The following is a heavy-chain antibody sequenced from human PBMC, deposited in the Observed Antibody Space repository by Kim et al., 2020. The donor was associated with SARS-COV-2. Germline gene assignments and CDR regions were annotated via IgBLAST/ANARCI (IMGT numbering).Heavy chain of an antibody. D-gene: IGHD2-15*01. J-gene: IGHJ5*02. Sequence: SETLSLTCTVSGGSISSSSYYWGWIRQPPGKGLEWIGSIYYSGSTYYNPSLKSRVTISVDTSKNQFSLKLSSVTAADTAVYYCARPGWVSGRGWFDPWGQGTLVTVSS. CDR3: ARPGWVSGRGWFDP. CDR2: IYYSGST. V-gene: IGHV4-39*01. CDR1: GGSISSSSYY.